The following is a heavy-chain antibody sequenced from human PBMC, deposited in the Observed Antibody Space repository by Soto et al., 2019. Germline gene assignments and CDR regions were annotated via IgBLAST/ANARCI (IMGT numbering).Heavy chain of an antibody. V-gene: IGHV3-23*01. Sequence: GGSLRISCAASGFTFSSCAMGWVRQAPGKGLEWVSGISGNGGSTYYADSVKGRFTISRDTSKNTLYLQMDSLGAEDTAIYYCATGYPYYFITIGYHGDDAFDIWGQGTMVTVSS. CDR1: GFTFSSCA. CDR2: ISGNGGST. CDR3: ATGYPYYFITIGYHGDDAFDI. J-gene: IGHJ3*02. D-gene: IGHD3-10*01.